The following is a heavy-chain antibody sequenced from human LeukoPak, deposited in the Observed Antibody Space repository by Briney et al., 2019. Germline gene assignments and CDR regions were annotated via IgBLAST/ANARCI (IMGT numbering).Heavy chain of an antibody. CDR2: ISGSGGST. V-gene: IGHV3-23*01. J-gene: IGHJ4*02. D-gene: IGHD5-24*01. CDR1: GVSIDDGD. CDR3: AKWRVRDFDY. Sequence: ETLSLTCSASGVSIDDGDWSWVRQAPGKGLEWVSAISGSGGSTYYADSVKGRFTISRDNSKNTLYLQMNSLRAEDTAVYYCAKWRVRDFDYWGQGTLVTVSS.